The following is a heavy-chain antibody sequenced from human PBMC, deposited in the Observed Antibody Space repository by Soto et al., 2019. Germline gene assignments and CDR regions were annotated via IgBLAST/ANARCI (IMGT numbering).Heavy chain of an antibody. CDR1: GGTFSSYA. D-gene: IGHD6-6*01. J-gene: IGHJ6*02. CDR2: IIPIVGTA. Sequence: QVQLVQSGAEVKKPGSSVKVSCKASGGTFSSYAISWVRQAPGQGLEWMGGIIPIVGTANYAQKFQGRVTITADKYTSRPYMELSILRSEDTAVYYCGRSSPSPPRRSDYYYGMDVWGQGTTVTGSS. CDR3: GRSSPSPPRRSDYYYGMDV. V-gene: IGHV1-69*06.